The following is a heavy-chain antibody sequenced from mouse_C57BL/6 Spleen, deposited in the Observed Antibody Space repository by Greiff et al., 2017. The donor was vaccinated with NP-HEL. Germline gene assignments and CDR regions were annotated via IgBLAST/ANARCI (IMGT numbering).Heavy chain of an antibody. D-gene: IGHD4-1*01. Sequence: EVNLVESGGDLVKPGGSLKLSCAASGFTFSSYGMSWVRQTPDKRLEWVATISSGGSYTYYPDSVKGRFTISRDNAKNTRYLQMSSLKSEDTAMYYCARPLTGEGYFDVWGTGTTVTVSS. V-gene: IGHV5-6*01. CDR1: GFTFSSYG. CDR2: ISSGGSYT. CDR3: ARPLTGEGYFDV. J-gene: IGHJ1*03.